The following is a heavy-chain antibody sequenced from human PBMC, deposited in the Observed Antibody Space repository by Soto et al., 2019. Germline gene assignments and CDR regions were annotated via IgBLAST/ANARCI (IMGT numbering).Heavy chain of an antibody. CDR1: GCSMNSYY. Sequence: PSETLSLTCTVSGCSMNSYYWSWIRQPPGKGLEWIGYISYSETTHYSPSHYNPSLKSRVTMSVDTSKNQFSLKLTSVTVADTAVYYCTRYSGSYSADYWGQGALVTVSS. V-gene: IGHV4-59*01. CDR3: TRYSGSYSADY. CDR2: ISYSETTHYSPS. D-gene: IGHD1-26*01. J-gene: IGHJ4*02.